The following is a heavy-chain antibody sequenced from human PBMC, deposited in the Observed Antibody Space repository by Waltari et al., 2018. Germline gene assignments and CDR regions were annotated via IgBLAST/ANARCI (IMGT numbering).Heavy chain of an antibody. V-gene: IGHV4-59*01. CDR3: ARGGGGDWEWFDP. D-gene: IGHD2-21*02. Sequence: QVQLQESGASLLKPSETLSRICTVSGGYISGFYWSWVRQPPGKGLDWIGYIYYTGSTNFNPSLKSRVTMSVDTSKNQFSLKLSSVTAADTAFYYCARGGGGDWEWFDPWGQGTLVTVSS. CDR1: GGYISGFY. J-gene: IGHJ5*02. CDR2: IYYTGST.